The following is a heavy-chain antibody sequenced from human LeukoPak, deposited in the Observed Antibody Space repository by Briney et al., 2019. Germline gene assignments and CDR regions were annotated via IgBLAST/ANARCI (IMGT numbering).Heavy chain of an antibody. CDR3: ARASGGDGTYRRDFSY. D-gene: IGHD1-26*01. J-gene: IGHJ4*02. Sequence: SETLSLTCNVSGGSISSYFLSWVRQPPGNGLEWIGHIDYSARTDYNPSLKSRVTISVETSKSQLSLKLSSVTAADTAVYYCARASGGDGTYRRDFSYWGQGTLVTVSS. V-gene: IGHV4-59*01. CDR1: GGSISSYF. CDR2: IDYSART.